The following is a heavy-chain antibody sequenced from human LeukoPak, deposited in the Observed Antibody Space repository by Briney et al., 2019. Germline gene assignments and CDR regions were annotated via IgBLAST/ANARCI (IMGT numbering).Heavy chain of an antibody. D-gene: IGHD3-22*01. J-gene: IGHJ3*02. CDR2: ISYDGSNK. CDR3: ARDLALNYYDSSGYYRPDAFDI. Sequence: GGSLRLSCAASGSTFSSYAMHWVRQAPGKGLERVAVISYDGSNKYYADSVKGRFTISRDNSKNTLYLQMNSLRAEDTAVYYCARDLALNYYDSSGYYRPDAFDIWGQGTMVTVSS. V-gene: IGHV3-30-3*01. CDR1: GSTFSSYA.